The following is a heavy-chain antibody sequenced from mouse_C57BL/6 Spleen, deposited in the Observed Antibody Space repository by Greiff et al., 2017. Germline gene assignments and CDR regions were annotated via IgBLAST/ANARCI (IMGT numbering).Heavy chain of an antibody. V-gene: IGHV1-64*01. CDR1: GYSFTSYW. CDR2: IHPNSGST. CDR3: AREEDGNYDWYFDV. D-gene: IGHD2-1*01. J-gene: IGHJ1*03. Sequence: QVQLQQPGAELVKPGASVKLSCKASGYSFTSYWMHWVKQRPGQGLEWIGMIHPNSGSTNYNEKFKSKATLTVDKSSSTAYMQLSSLTSEDSAVYDCAREEDGNYDWYFDVWGTGTTVTVSS.